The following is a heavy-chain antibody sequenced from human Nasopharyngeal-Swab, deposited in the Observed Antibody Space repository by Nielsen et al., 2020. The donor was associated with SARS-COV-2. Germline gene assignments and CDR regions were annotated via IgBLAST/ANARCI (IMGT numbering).Heavy chain of an antibody. CDR1: GFTFSSYA. CDR3: AKRRVGAAFDY. CDR2: ISGSGGST. J-gene: IGHJ4*02. V-gene: IGHV3-23*01. Sequence: GESLTISCAASGFTFSSYAMSWVRQAPGKGLEWVSAISGSGGSTYYADSVKGRFTISRDNSKNTLYLQMNSLRSEDTAVDYRAKRRVGAAFDYWGQGTLVTVSS. D-gene: IGHD1-26*01.